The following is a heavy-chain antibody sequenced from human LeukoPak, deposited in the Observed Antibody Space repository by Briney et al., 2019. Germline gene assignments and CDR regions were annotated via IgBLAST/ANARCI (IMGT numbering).Heavy chain of an antibody. V-gene: IGHV1-24*01. CDR1: GYTLTELS. Sequence: ASVKVSCKVSGYTLTELSMHWVGQAPGKGLEWMGGFDPEDGETIYAQKFQGRVTMTEDTSTDTAYMELSSLRSEDTAVYYCATDVPRIPMGPLRDWGQGTLVTVSS. CDR3: ATDVPRIPMGPLRD. D-gene: IGHD5-18*01. J-gene: IGHJ4*02. CDR2: FDPEDGET.